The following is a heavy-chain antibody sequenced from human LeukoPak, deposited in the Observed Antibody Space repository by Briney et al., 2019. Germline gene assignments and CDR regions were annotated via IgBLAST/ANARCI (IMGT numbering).Heavy chain of an antibody. V-gene: IGHV4-39*01. D-gene: IGHD6-6*01. CDR2: IYYSGST. Sequence: SETLSLTCTVSGGSISSSSYYWGWIRQPPGKGLEWIGSIYYSGSTYYNPSLKSRVTISVDTSKNQFSLKLSSVTAADTAVYYCARRETGIARRGDNWFDPWGQGTLVTVSS. J-gene: IGHJ5*02. CDR3: ARRETGIARRGDNWFDP. CDR1: GGSISSSSYY.